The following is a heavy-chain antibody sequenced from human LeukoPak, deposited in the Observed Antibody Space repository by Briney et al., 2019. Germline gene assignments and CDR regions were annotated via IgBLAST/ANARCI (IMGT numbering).Heavy chain of an antibody. CDR1: GFTLSNYA. V-gene: IGHV3-23*01. Sequence: PGGSLRLSCATSGFTLSNYAMSWVRQAPGKGLEWVAAISGTGGTTYYADSVKGRFTISRGNSKNTLYLQMNSLRAEDTAVYYCAKDTYSGYDSGDWGQGTLVTVSS. CDR3: AKDTYSGYDSGD. D-gene: IGHD5-12*01. J-gene: IGHJ4*02. CDR2: ISGTGGTT.